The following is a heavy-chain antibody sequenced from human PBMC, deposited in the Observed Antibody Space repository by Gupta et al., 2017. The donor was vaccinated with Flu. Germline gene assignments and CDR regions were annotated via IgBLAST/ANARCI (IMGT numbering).Heavy chain of an antibody. CDR2: INHSGST. D-gene: IGHD1-1*01. CDR3: ARGRQVERADGPFDI. V-gene: IGHV4-34*01. J-gene: IGHJ3*02. Sequence: RQPPGKGLEWIGEINHSGSTYYNPSLKSRVTISIDTSKNQLSLKLSSVTAADTAVYYCARGRQVERADGPFDIWGQGTMVTVSS.